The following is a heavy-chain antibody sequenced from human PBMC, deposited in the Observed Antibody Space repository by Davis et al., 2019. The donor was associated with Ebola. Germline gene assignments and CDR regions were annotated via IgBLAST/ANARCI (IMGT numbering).Heavy chain of an antibody. D-gene: IGHD1-20*01. CDR1: GYTFTNYG. J-gene: IGHJ4*02. Sequence: ASVKVSCKASGYTFTNYGISWVRQAPGQGLEWMGWISAYNGNTNYAQKLQGRVTMTTDTSTSTAYMELRSLRSDDTAVYYCARAEYNWNYFAYWGQGTLVTVSS. CDR2: ISAYNGNT. CDR3: ARAEYNWNYFAY. V-gene: IGHV1-18*01.